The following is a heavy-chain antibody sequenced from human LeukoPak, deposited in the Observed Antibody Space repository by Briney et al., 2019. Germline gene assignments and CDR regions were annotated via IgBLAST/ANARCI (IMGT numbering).Heavy chain of an antibody. CDR1: GYSFTSYW. V-gene: IGHV5-51*01. J-gene: IGHJ4*02. CDR3: ARLERPGILFLDY. D-gene: IGHD3/OR15-3a*01. Sequence: GESLKISRKGSGYSFTSYWIGWVRQMPGKGLEWMGVIYPGDSDTRYSPSFQGQVTISADKSITTAYLQWSSLKASDTAMYYCARLERPGILFLDYWGQGTLVTVSS. CDR2: IYPGDSDT.